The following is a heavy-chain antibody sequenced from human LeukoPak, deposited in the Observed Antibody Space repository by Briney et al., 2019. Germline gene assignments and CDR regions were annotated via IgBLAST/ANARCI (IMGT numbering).Heavy chain of an antibody. CDR1: GGSITSGNYY. J-gene: IGHJ6*03. CDR3: ARDWGFRSGLYYYMDV. V-gene: IGHV4-61*02. Sequence: SETLSLTCTVSGGSITSGNYYWTWIRQPAGKGLEWIGRIFTSGSTNYKPPLKSRVTISVDTSKNQFSLKLNSVTAADTAVYYCARDWGFRSGLYYYMDVWGKGTTVTVSS. D-gene: IGHD3-3*01. CDR2: IFTSGST.